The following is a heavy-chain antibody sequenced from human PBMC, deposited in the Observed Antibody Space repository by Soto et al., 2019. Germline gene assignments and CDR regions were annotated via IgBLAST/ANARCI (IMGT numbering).Heavy chain of an antibody. J-gene: IGHJ6*04. CDR2: ISYDGSNK. CDR1: GFTFSSYG. Sequence: GGSLRLSCAASGFTFSSYGMHWVRQAPGKGLEWVAVISYDGSNKYYADSVKGRFTISRDNSKNTLYLQMNSLRAEDTAVYYCAKDGPYNWNRNYYYYYGMDVWGKGTTVTVSS. D-gene: IGHD1-20*01. V-gene: IGHV3-30*18. CDR3: AKDGPYNWNRNYYYYYGMDV.